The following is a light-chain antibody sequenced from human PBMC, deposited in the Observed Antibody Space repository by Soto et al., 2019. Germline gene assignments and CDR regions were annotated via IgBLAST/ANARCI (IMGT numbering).Light chain of an antibody. V-gene: IGLV2-14*01. CDR1: SSDVGGYNY. Sequence: QSVLTQLASVSGSPGPSISISCTGTSSDVGGYNYVSWYQQHPGKAPKLMIYDVSNRHSGVSNRFSGYKSVNTASLTSSGLQAEHGADYYCSPYTTTKVMFGGGTKLTLL. CDR2: DVS. CDR3: SPYTTTKVM. J-gene: IGLJ3*02.